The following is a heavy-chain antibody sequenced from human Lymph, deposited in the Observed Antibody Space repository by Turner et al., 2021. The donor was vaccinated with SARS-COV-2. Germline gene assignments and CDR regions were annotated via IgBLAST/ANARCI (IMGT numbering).Heavy chain of an antibody. CDR3: ARDDREFWSGYYTHYYYYGMDV. D-gene: IGHD3-3*01. CDR1: GFTFSSYA. V-gene: IGHV3-30*04. J-gene: IGHJ6*02. CDR2: ISYDGSNK. Sequence: QVQLVESVGGVVQPGRSLRLSCAASGFTFSSYAMHWVRQAPGKGLEWVAVISYDGSNKNYADSVKGRFTISRDNSKNTLYLQMNSLRAEDTAVYYSARDDREFWSGYYTHYYYYGMDVWGQGTTVTVS.